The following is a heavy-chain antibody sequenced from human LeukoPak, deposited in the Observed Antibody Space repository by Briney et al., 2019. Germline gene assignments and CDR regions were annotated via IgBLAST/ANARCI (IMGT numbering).Heavy chain of an antibody. V-gene: IGHV3-53*01. Sequence: GGSLRLSCAASVFTVSSNYMSWVRQAPGKGLEWVSVIYSGGSTYYADSVKGRFTISRDNSKNTLYLQMNSLRAEDTAVYYCATPHSDSSGYFDYWGQGTLVTVSS. CDR1: VFTVSSNY. D-gene: IGHD3-22*01. CDR2: IYSGGST. J-gene: IGHJ4*02. CDR3: ATPHSDSSGYFDY.